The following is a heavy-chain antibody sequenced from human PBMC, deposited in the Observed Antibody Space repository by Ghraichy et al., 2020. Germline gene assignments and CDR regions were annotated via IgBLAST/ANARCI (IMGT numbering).Heavy chain of an antibody. D-gene: IGHD2-2*01. CDR3: VKMNGSTSYYYYYGMDV. CDR2: ISGSGGST. CDR1: GFTFSSYA. Sequence: GALRLSCAASGFTFSSYAMSWVRQAPGKGLEWVSAISGSGGSTYYADSVKGRFTISRDNSKNTLYLQMNSLRAEDTAVYYCVKMNGSTSYYYYYGMDVWGQGTTVTVSS. J-gene: IGHJ6*02. V-gene: IGHV3-23*01.